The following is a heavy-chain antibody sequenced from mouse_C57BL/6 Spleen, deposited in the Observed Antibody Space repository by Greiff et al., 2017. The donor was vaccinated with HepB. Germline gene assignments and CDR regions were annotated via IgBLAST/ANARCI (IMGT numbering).Heavy chain of an antibody. J-gene: IGHJ4*01. V-gene: IGHV5-16*01. Sequence: EVMLVESEGGLVQPGSSMKLSCTASGFTFSDYYMAWVRQVPEKGLEWVANINYDGSSTYYLDSLKSRFIISRDNAKNILYLQMSSLKSEDTATYYCAREGGLRRENAMDYWGQGTSVTVSS. CDR1: GFTFSDYY. CDR3: AREGGLRRENAMDY. CDR2: INYDGSST. D-gene: IGHD2-2*01.